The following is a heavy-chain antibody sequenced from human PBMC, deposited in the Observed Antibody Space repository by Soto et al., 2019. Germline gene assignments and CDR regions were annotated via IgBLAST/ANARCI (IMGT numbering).Heavy chain of an antibody. J-gene: IGHJ4*02. CDR1: GYTFTSYG. Sequence: GASVKVSCKASGYTFTSYGISWVRQAPGQRLEWMRWISTYNGNTNYAQKLQGRVTMTTDTSTSSAYMELRSLRSDDTAVYYCARDLAGQQWLVPYYFDYWGQGTLVTVSS. D-gene: IGHD6-19*01. CDR2: ISTYNGNT. CDR3: ARDLAGQQWLVPYYFDY. V-gene: IGHV1-18*01.